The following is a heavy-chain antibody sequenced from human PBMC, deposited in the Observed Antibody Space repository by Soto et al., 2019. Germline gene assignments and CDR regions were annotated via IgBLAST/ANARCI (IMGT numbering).Heavy chain of an antibody. J-gene: IGHJ3*02. V-gene: IGHV3-9*01. CDR1: GFTFDDYA. D-gene: IGHD3-3*02. Sequence: EVQLVESGGGLVQPGRSLRLSCAASGFTFDDYAMHWVRQAPGKGLEWVSGISWNSGSIGYADSVKGRFTISRDNAKNSLYLQMNSLRAEDTALYYCATSTIFEGAFDIWGQGTMVTVSS. CDR2: ISWNSGSI. CDR3: ATSTIFEGAFDI.